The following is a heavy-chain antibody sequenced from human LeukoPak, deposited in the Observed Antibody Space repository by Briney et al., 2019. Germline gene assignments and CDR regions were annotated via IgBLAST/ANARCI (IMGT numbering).Heavy chain of an antibody. J-gene: IGHJ4*02. CDR2: LYSDGNT. CDR3: ARGVEPLAANTLAY. CDR1: GFTVITND. D-gene: IGHD1-14*01. V-gene: IGHV3-53*01. Sequence: PGGSLRLSCAASGFTVITNDMTWVRQAPGKGLEWVSVLYSDGNTKYAYSVQGRFTISRDNSKNTLYLEMNSLSPDDTAVYYCARGVEPLAANTLAYWGQGTLVTVSS.